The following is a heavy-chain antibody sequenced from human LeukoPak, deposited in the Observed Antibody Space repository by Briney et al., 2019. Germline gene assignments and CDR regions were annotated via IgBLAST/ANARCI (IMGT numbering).Heavy chain of an antibody. CDR2: ISSSGSTI. Sequence: GGSLRLSCAASGFTFSDYYMSWIRQAPGKGLEWVSYISSSGSTIYYADSVKGRFTISRDNAKNSLYLQMNSLRAEDTAVYYCARVRWGDSYNFEYAADYWGQGTLVTVSS. D-gene: IGHD5-24*01. V-gene: IGHV3-11*01. J-gene: IGHJ4*02. CDR3: ARVRWGDSYNFEYAADY. CDR1: GFTFSDYY.